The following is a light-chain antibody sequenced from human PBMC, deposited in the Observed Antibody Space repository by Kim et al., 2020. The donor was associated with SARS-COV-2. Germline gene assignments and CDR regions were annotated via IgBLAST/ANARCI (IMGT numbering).Light chain of an antibody. V-gene: IGLV6-57*02. CDR1: SASIASNY. Sequence: NFMLTQPHSVSESPGKTVTISCTGSSASIASNYVQWYQQRPGSAPTTVIYEDNQRPSGVPDRFSGSIDSSSNSASLTISGLKTEDEADYYCQSYDSSFNWVFGGGTKLTVL. CDR3: QSYDSSFNWV. CDR2: EDN. J-gene: IGLJ3*02.